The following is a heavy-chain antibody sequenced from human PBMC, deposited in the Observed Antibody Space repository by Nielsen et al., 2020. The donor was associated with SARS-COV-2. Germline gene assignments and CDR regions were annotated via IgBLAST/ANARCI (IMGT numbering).Heavy chain of an antibody. Sequence: ASVKVSCKASGYTFSKYGISWVRQAPGQGLEWMGWISAYNGRTSYAQKLQGRGTMTIDTSTDTAWLELRSLRSEDTAVYYCATSIYKRISFFDFWGQGTLVTVSS. V-gene: IGHV1-18*04. CDR2: ISAYNGRT. J-gene: IGHJ4*02. CDR3: ATSIYKRISFFDF. CDR1: GYTFSKYG. D-gene: IGHD1-14*01.